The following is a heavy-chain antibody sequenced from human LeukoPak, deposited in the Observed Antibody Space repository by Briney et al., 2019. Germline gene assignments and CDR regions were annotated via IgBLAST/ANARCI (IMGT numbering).Heavy chain of an antibody. V-gene: IGHV3-33*06. Sequence: GGSLRLSCAASGFTFSSYGMHWVRQAPGKGLEWVAVIWYDGSNKYYADSVKGRFTISRDNSKNTLYLQMNSLRAEDTAVYYCAKSLGDGVNVNYYFDYWGQGTLVTVSS. D-gene: IGHD2-21*01. CDR1: GFTFSSYG. J-gene: IGHJ4*02. CDR2: IWYDGSNK. CDR3: AKSLGDGVNVNYYFDY.